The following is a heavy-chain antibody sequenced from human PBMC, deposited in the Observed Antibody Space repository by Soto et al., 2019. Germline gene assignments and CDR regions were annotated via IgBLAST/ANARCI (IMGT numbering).Heavy chain of an antibody. CDR3: ARGRYSPYDCDY. Sequence: EVQLVESGGGLVQPGGSLRLSCVASGFTFSDHYMDWVRQAPGKGLEWVGRTRNKANSYTTEYAASVKGRFTISRDDSKNSLYLQMNSLKIEDTAVDYCARGRYSPYDCDYWGQGTLVTDSS. D-gene: IGHD2-15*01. CDR1: GFTFSDHY. CDR2: TRNKANSYTT. J-gene: IGHJ4*02. V-gene: IGHV3-72*01.